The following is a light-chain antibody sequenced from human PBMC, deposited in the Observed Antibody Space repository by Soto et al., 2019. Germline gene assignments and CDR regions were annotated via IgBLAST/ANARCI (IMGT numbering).Light chain of an antibody. CDR2: EVS. CDR1: SIDVGGYNY. Sequence: QSALTQPASVSGSPGQSITISCTGTSIDVGGYNYVSWYQQHPGKAPKLMIYEVSNRPSGVSNRFSGSKSGNTASLTISGLQAEDEADYYCSSYTSSNTWVFGGGTKLTVL. CDR3: SSYTSSNTWV. J-gene: IGLJ3*02. V-gene: IGLV2-14*01.